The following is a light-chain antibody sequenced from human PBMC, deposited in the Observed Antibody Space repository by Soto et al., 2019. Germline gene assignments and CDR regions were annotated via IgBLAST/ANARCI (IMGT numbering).Light chain of an antibody. CDR3: QQRSNWPIT. Sequence: ELVLTQSPATLSLSPGESVTLSCWTSQSVSTYFAWYQQKPGRAPRLLIYDASNRATGIPARFIGSGSGTDFTLTISSLEPEDVAVYYCQQRSNWPITFGQGTRLEIK. CDR2: DAS. J-gene: IGKJ5*01. CDR1: QSVSTY. V-gene: IGKV3-11*01.